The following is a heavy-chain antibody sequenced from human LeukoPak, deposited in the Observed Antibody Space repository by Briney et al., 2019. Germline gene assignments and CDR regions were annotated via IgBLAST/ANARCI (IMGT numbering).Heavy chain of an antibody. CDR2: ISNDGYTI. CDR3: ARDIWFGQWKYFDY. J-gene: IGHJ4*02. Sequence: QPGRSLRLSCAASGFTCCSCGMHWVPQAPGKGLEWMTFISNDGYTIYYADSVKGRFTISRDDSKSTLYLQLNSLRAEDTAVYYCARDIWFGQWKYFDYWGQGTLVTVSS. D-gene: IGHD3-10*01. V-gene: IGHV3-33*05. CDR1: GFTCCSCG.